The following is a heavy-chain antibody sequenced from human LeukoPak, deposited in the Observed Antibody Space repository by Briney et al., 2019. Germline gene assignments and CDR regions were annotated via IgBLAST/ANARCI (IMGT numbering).Heavy chain of an antibody. D-gene: IGHD2-2*01. V-gene: IGHV3-7*01. CDR1: GFTFSSYW. Sequence: GGSLRLSCAASGFTFSSYWMSWVRQAPGKGLEWVANIKQDGSEKYYVDSVKGRFTISRDNAKNSLYLQMNSLRAEDTAVYYCAKRVVVPAANWFDPRGQGTLVTVSS. CDR3: AKRVVVPAANWFDP. CDR2: IKQDGSEK. J-gene: IGHJ5*02.